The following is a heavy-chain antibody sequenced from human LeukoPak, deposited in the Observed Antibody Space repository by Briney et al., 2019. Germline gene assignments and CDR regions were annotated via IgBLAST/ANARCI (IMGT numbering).Heavy chain of an antibody. J-gene: IGHJ4*02. CDR2: IHTSGST. Sequence: SETLSLTCTVSGGSISSGSYYWSWIRQPAGKGLEWIGRIHTSGSTNYNPSLKSRVTISVDTSRNQFSLKLSSVTAADTAVYYCARDTLKGGLDYWGQGTLVTVSS. CDR3: ARDTLKGGLDY. CDR1: GGSISSGSYY. V-gene: IGHV4-61*02.